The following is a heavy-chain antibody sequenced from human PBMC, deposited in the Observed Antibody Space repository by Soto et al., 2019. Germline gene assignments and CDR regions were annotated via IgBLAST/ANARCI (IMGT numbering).Heavy chain of an antibody. CDR2: MNPNSGNT. J-gene: IGHJ6*03. CDR1: GYTFTSYD. CDR3: ARYSGYDWYYYYYYMDV. V-gene: IGHV1-8*01. D-gene: IGHD5-12*01. Sequence: ASVKVSCKASGYTFTSYDINWVRQDNGQGLEWMGWMNPNSGNTGYAQKFQGRVTMTRNTSISTAYMELSSLRSEDTAVYYCARYSGYDWYYYYYYMDVWGKGTTVTVSS.